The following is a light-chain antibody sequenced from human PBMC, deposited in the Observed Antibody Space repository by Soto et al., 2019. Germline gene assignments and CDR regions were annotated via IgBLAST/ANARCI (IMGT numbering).Light chain of an antibody. CDR1: QSVSSSS. Sequence: EIVLTQSPGTLSLSPGERATLSCRASQSVSSSSLAWYQQKPGQAPRLLIYGESSRATGIPDRFSGSGSGTDFTLTISRLEPEDFPVYYCQQYGSSPGTFGQGTKVEIK. CDR2: GES. V-gene: IGKV3-20*01. J-gene: IGKJ1*01. CDR3: QQYGSSPGT.